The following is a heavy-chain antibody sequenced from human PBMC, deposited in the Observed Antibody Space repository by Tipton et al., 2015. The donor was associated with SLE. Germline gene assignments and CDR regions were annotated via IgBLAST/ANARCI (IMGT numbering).Heavy chain of an antibody. CDR2: ISYSGAT. V-gene: IGHV4-39*07. Sequence: GLVKPSGTLSLTCIVSGGSITTRSYYWGWIRQPPGKGLEWIASISYSGATYYNPSLKSRVIISLDTSRNHFSLKLTSVTAADTAVYFCARDRDIVLEPVPIPPAFDIWGQGTTVTVSS. CDR1: GGSITTRSYY. J-gene: IGHJ3*02. D-gene: IGHD2-8*02. CDR3: ARDRDIVLEPVPIPPAFDI.